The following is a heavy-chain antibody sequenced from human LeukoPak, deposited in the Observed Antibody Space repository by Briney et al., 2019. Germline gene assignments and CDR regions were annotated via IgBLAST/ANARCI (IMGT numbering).Heavy chain of an antibody. CDR1: GGSISSYY. CDR2: TITSAST. D-gene: IGHD3-10*01. CDR3: ARVPWFGELLWYFDL. Sequence: SETLSLTCTVSGGSISSYYWCWIRQPPPEGVEGSGRTITSASTNPNPSRKSPITMSVDTSKNQFSLKLSSVTAADTAVYYCARVPWFGELLWYFDLWGRGTLVTVSS. J-gene: IGHJ2*01. V-gene: IGHV4-4*07.